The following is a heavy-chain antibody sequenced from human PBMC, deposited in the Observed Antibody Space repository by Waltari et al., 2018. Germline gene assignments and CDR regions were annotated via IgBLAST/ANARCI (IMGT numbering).Heavy chain of an antibody. J-gene: IGHJ4*02. CDR1: GGTFSSYA. CDR3: ARMSIAVAGKPFDY. D-gene: IGHD6-19*01. Sequence: QVQLVQSGAEVKKPGSSVKVSCKASGGTFSSYAISWVRQAPGQGLEWMGGIIPIFGTANYAQKFQGRVTITADESTSTAYMELSSLRSEDTAVYYCARMSIAVAGKPFDYWGQGTLVTVSS. V-gene: IGHV1-69*01. CDR2: IIPIFGTA.